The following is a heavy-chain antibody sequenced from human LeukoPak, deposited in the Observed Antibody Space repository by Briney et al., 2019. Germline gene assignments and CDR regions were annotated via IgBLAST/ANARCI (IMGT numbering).Heavy chain of an antibody. D-gene: IGHD3-22*01. Sequence: GGSLRLSCAAPGFTFSSYAMSWVRQAPGKGLEWVSAISGSGGSTYYADSVKGRFTISRDNSKNTLYLQMNSLRAEDTAVYYCAKDEHCYDSSAHEYFQHWGQGALVTVSS. J-gene: IGHJ1*01. CDR2: ISGSGGST. CDR1: GFTFSSYA. CDR3: AKDEHCYDSSAHEYFQH. V-gene: IGHV3-23*01.